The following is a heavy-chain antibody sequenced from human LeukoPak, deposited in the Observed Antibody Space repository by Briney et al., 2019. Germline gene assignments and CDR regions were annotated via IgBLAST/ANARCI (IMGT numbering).Heavy chain of an antibody. V-gene: IGHV4-59*08. D-gene: IGHD3-22*01. CDR3: ARHRDYYDT. CDR2: IYSSGSA. Sequence: PSGTLSLTCTVSGGSISSYYWSWIRQPPGKGLEWIGYIYSSGSANYNPSLKSRVIISGDTSKNQISLNLTSVTAADTAVYFCARHRDYYDTWGHGTLVTVSS. J-gene: IGHJ4*01. CDR1: GGSISSYY.